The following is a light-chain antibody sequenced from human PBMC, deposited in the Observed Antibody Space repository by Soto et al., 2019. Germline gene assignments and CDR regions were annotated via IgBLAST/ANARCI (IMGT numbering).Light chain of an antibody. CDR1: NIGSKS. CDR3: QVWDSSSDHVV. V-gene: IGLV3-21*04. Sequence: SYELPQPPSVSVAPGKTARITCGGNNIGSKSVHWYQQKPGQAPVLVIYYDSDRPSGIPERFSGSNSGNTATLTISRVEAGDEADYYCQVWDSSSDHVVFGGGTKLTV. CDR2: YDS. J-gene: IGLJ2*01.